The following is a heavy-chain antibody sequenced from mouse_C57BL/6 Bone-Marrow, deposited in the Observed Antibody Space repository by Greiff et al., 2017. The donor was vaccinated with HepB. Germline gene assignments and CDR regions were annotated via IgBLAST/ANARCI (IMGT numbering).Heavy chain of an antibody. V-gene: IGHV5-4*01. Sequence: DVHLVESGGGLVKPGGSLKLSCAASGFTFSSYAMSWVRQTPEKRLEWVATISDGGSYTYYPDNVKGRFTISRDNAKNNLYLQMSHLKSEDTAMYYCARDGTDGNYFDYWGQGTTLTVSS. J-gene: IGHJ2*01. CDR1: GFTFSSYA. CDR3: ARDGTDGNYFDY. CDR2: ISDGGSYT.